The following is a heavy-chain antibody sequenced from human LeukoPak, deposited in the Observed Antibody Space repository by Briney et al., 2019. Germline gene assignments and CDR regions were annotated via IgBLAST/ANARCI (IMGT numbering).Heavy chain of an antibody. V-gene: IGHV4-38-2*02. J-gene: IGHJ6*03. CDR1: GDSISSGYY. D-gene: IGHD4-17*01. CDR2: SYTSGGT. CDR3: ARDRGYGDYVYYYYYMDV. Sequence: SETLSLTCTVSGDSISSGYYWSWFGQPPGKGLEWISGSYTSGGTNYNPALKRRVTISVDTSKQQFSLMLSSVPAADTAVYYCARDRGYGDYVYYYYYMDVWGKGTTVTISS.